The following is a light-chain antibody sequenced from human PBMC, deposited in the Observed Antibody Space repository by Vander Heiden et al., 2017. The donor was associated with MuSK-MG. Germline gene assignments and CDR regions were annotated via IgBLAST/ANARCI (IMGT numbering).Light chain of an antibody. CDR2: GKN. CDR1: SLRSYY. J-gene: IGLJ3*02. V-gene: IGLV3-19*01. CDR3: NSRDRSGNHLV. Sequence: SSELPQDPAVSVAFGQTVRLTCQGDSLRSYYASWYQQKSGQAPVLVIYGKNSRPSGIPDRFSGSRSGNTASLTITGAQAEDEADYYCNSRDRSGNHLVFGGGTKLTVL.